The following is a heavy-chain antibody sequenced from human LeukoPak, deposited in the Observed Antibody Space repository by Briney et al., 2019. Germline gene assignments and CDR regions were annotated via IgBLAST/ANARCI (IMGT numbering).Heavy chain of an antibody. J-gene: IGHJ4*02. Sequence: ASVKVSCKASGYIFTNYDINWVRQTTGQGLEWIGWMNPNSGNSGCAQDLQGRVTMTRDTSISTAYMELSGLTSEDTALYYCARFSPDENHGDYAFDYWGQGTLVTVSS. CDR3: ARFSPDENHGDYAFDY. D-gene: IGHD4-17*01. CDR1: GYIFTNYD. CDR2: MNPNSGNS. V-gene: IGHV1-8*01.